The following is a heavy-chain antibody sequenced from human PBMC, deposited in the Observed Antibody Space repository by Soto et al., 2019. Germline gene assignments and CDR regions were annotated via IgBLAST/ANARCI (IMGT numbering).Heavy chain of an antibody. J-gene: IGHJ4*02. D-gene: IGHD3-22*01. V-gene: IGHV3-15*01. CDR2: IKSKIDGGAT. CDR3: TTERRYYYDSGGY. CDR1: GFTFSKAW. Sequence: EVQLVESGGGLVKPGGSLRLSCAASGFTFSKAWMSWVRQAPGKGLEWVGHIKSKIDGGATDYAAPVKGRFSISRDDSKITLYLQMNNLETEDTALYYCTTERRYYYDSGGYWGQGTLVTVSS.